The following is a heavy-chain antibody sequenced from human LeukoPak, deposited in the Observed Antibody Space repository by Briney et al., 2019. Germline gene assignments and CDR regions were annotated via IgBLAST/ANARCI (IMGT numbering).Heavy chain of an antibody. CDR2: IYPGDSET. J-gene: IGHJ4*02. V-gene: IGHV5-51*01. CDR1: GYNFTNYC. D-gene: IGHD6-6*01. CDR3: ASATCIALRPPY. Sequence: PGESLKISCKVSGYNFTNYCIAWVRQMPGKGLEWMGHIYPGDSETRYSPSFQGQVTISVDKSINTAYLQWSGLKASDTAMYYCASATCIALRPPYWGQGTLVTVSS.